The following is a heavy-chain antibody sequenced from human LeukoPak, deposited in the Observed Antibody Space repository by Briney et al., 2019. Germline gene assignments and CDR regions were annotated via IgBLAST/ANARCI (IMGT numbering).Heavy chain of an antibody. CDR1: GYTFTGYY. J-gene: IGHJ4*02. Sequence: GASVKVSCKASGYTFTGYYMHWVRQAPGQGLEWMGWINPNSGGTNYAQKFQGRVTMTRDTSISTAYMELSRLRSDDTAVYYCARAHRSAVAGTKDLDYWGQGTLVTVSS. CDR3: ARAHRSAVAGTKDLDY. D-gene: IGHD6-19*01. V-gene: IGHV1-2*02. CDR2: INPNSGGT.